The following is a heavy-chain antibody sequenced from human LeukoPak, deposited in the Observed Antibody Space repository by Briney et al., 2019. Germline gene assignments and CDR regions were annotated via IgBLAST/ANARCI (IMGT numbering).Heavy chain of an antibody. CDR3: AKMGEDTAMVVVYYYYGMDV. CDR1: GFTFSSYA. CDR2: ISGSGGST. J-gene: IGHJ6*02. Sequence: GGSLRLSCAASGFTFSSYAMSWVRQAPGKGLEWVSAISGSGGSTYYADSVKGRFTISRDNSKNTLYLQMNSLRAEDTAVYYCAKMGEDTAMVVVYYYYGMDVWGQGTTVTVSS. D-gene: IGHD5-18*01. V-gene: IGHV3-23*01.